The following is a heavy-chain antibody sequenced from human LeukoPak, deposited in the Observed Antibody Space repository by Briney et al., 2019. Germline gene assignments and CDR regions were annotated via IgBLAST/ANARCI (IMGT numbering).Heavy chain of an antibody. V-gene: IGHV1-69*05. CDR3: AREPEYYFDY. CDR1: GGTFSSYA. J-gene: IGHJ4*02. Sequence: SVKVSCKASGGTFSSYAISWVRQAPGQGLEWMGRIIPIFGTANYAQKFQGRVTITTDESTSTAYMELSSLSSEDTAVYYCAREPEYYFDYWGQGTLVTVSS. CDR2: IIPIFGTA.